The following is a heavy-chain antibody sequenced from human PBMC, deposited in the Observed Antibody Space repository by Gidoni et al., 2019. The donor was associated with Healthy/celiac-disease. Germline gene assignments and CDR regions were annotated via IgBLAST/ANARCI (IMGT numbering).Heavy chain of an antibody. V-gene: IGHV4-39*01. J-gene: IGHJ3*02. CDR3: ARLRADYGPPRAFDI. Sequence: QLQLQESGPGLVKPSETLSLTCTVSGGSISSSSYYWGWIRQPPGKGLEWIGSIYYSGSTYYNPSLKSRVTISVDTSKTQFSLKLSSVTAADTAVYYCARLRADYGPPRAFDIWGQGTMVTVSS. CDR1: GGSISSSSYY. D-gene: IGHD4-17*01. CDR2: IYYSGST.